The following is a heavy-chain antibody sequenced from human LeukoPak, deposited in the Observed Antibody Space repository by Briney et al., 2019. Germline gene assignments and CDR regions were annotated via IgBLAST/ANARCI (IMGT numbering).Heavy chain of an antibody. D-gene: IGHD3-9*01. CDR2: IIPIFGTA. J-gene: IGHJ4*02. CDR3: AREGNDLTSKYYFDY. Sequence: SVKVSFKASGGTFSIYAISWVRQAPGQGREWMGGIIPIFGTANYAQKFQGRVTITADESTSTAYMELSSLRSEDTAVYYCAREGNDLTSKYYFDYWGQGTLVTVSS. CDR1: GGTFSIYA. V-gene: IGHV1-69*13.